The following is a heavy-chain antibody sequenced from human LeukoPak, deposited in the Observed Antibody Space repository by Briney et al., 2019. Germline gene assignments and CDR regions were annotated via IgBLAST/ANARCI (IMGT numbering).Heavy chain of an antibody. CDR2: IIPIFATP. CDR1: GGAFSSYA. CDR3: ARVLDSSSWYEGNDAFDI. V-gene: IGHV1-69*13. J-gene: IGHJ3*02. D-gene: IGHD6-13*01. Sequence: SVKVSCKASGGAFSSYAISWVRQAPGQGLEWMGGIIPIFATPNYAQKFQGRVTITADESTSTAYMELSSLRSEDTAVYYCARVLDSSSWYEGNDAFDIWGQGTMVTVSS.